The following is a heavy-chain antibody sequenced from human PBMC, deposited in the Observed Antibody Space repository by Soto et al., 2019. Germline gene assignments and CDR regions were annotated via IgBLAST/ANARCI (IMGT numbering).Heavy chain of an antibody. D-gene: IGHD5-18*01. CDR2: FNPTGDTA. V-gene: IGHV1-46*01. J-gene: IGHJ6*02. Sequence: ASVKVSCKASGYTFTSYYIHWVRQAPGQGLEWMGIFNPTGDTASYAQKLQGRVTMTRDTSTGTAYMELGSLRSEDTAVYYCARGGRIVDTGIGYYYYHAMDVWGQGTTVTSP. CDR3: ARGGRIVDTGIGYYYYHAMDV. CDR1: GYTFTSYY.